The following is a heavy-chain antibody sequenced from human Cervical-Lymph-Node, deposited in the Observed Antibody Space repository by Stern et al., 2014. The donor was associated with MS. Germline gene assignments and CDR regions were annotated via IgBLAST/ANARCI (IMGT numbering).Heavy chain of an antibody. Sequence: EVQLVESGGHVVQPGESLRVSCATSGFIFDNYSMHWVRQAPGKGLEWVALISWDGGTTSYADAVRGRFTISRDNAKNSLYLEMKSLRTEDTALYYCTKDKGSTGPSDASDVWGRGTMVTVSS. CDR3: TKDKGSTGPSDASDV. CDR1: GFIFDNYS. V-gene: IGHV3-43*01. CDR2: ISWDGGTT. J-gene: IGHJ3*01.